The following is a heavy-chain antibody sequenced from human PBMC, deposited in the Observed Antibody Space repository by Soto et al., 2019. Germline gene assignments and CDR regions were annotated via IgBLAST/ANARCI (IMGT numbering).Heavy chain of an antibody. D-gene: IGHD3-3*01. CDR3: ARQRVSGDYDS. CDR1: GGSFSGYY. Sequence: SETLSLTCAVYGGSFSGYYWGWIRQPPGKGLEWIGNINFNEITYSSPSLKSRVTISIDTSKNRFSLKVNSVTAADTAVYHCARQRVSGDYDSWGQGTLVTVSS. J-gene: IGHJ4*02. V-gene: IGHV4-34*01. CDR2: INFNEIT.